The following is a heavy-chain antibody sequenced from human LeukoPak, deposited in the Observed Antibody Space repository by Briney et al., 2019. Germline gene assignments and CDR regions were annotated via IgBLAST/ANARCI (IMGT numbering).Heavy chain of an antibody. CDR2: IWHDGSNE. D-gene: IGHD1-26*01. CDR3: AREEPCPRSIGY. Sequence: GGSLRLSCAASGFTFSSYGMRWVRQAPGKGLEWVAVIWHDGSNEYYSDSVKGRFTLSRDNSKNTLYLQMNSLRAEDTAVYYCAREEPCPRSIGYWGQGALVTVSS. CDR1: GFTFSSYG. J-gene: IGHJ4*02. V-gene: IGHV3-33*01.